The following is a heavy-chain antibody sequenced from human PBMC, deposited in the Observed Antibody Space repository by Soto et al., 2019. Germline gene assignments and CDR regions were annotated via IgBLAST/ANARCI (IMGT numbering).Heavy chain of an antibody. J-gene: IGHJ4*02. CDR3: ARDYYYDSSGYYAGFDY. D-gene: IGHD3-22*01. CDR1: GFTFSSYS. V-gene: IGHV3-21*01. CDR2: ISSSSSYI. Sequence: EVPLVESGGGLVKPGGSLRLSCAASGFTFSSYSMNWVRQAPGKGLEWVSSISSSSSYIYYADSVKGRFTISRDNAKNPLYLQMNSLRAEDTAVYYCARDYYYDSSGYYAGFDYWGQGTLVTVSS.